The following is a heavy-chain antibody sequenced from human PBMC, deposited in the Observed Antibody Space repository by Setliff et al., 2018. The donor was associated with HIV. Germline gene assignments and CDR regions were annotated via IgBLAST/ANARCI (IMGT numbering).Heavy chain of an antibody. CDR2: MYYTGST. J-gene: IGHJ4*02. V-gene: IGHV4-39*02. Sequence: SETLSLTCTVSGGSTDSGSYYWAWIRQPPGKGLEWIGSMYYTGSTYYNPSLKSRVTISIDTSKNQFSLKPNSVTAADTAVYYCARDGGSSGWYFVLGYSDYWGPGTLVTVSS. D-gene: IGHD6-19*01. CDR3: ARDGGSSGWYFVLGYSDY. CDR1: GGSTDSGSYY.